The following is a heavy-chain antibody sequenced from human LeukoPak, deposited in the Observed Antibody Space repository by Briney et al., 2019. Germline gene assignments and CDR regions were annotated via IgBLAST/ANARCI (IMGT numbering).Heavy chain of an antibody. CDR1: GGSTSSYY. CDR3: ARLEPNLTTVVTLGAFDI. V-gene: IGHV4-59*08. Sequence: SETLSLTCTVSGGSTSSYYWSWIRQPPGKGLEGIGYIYYSGSINYNPSLKSRVTISVDTSKNQFSLKLSSVTAADTAVYYCARLEPNLTTVVTLGAFDIWGQGRMVTVSS. J-gene: IGHJ3*02. D-gene: IGHD4-23*01. CDR2: IYYSGSI.